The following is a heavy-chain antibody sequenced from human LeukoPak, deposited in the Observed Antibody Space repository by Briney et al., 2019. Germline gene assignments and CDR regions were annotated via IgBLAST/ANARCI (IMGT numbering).Heavy chain of an antibody. Sequence: PSETLSLTCTVSGDSISNYYWSWIRQPPGKRLEWIGNIYYSGSTNYNPSLKSRVTISVDTSKNQFSLKLSSVTAADTAVYYCARGIAARPAYYYYYGMDVWGQGTTVTVSS. CDR2: IYYSGST. J-gene: IGHJ6*02. D-gene: IGHD6-6*01. CDR3: ARGIAARPAYYYYYGMDV. V-gene: IGHV4-59*12. CDR1: GDSISNYY.